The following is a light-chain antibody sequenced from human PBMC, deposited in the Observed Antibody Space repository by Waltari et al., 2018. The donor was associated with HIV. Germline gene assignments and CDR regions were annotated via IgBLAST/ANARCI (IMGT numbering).Light chain of an antibody. CDR2: EVS. J-gene: IGLJ2*01. CDR1: SSDVGGYNY. Sequence: QSALTQPASVSGSPGQSITISCTGTSSDVGGYNYVSWYQQHPGKDPKLMIYEVSNRPSGVSNRFSGAKSGNTASLTISGLQAEDEADDYCSSYTSSSTLVVGGGTKLTVL. V-gene: IGLV2-14*01. CDR3: SSYTSSSTLV.